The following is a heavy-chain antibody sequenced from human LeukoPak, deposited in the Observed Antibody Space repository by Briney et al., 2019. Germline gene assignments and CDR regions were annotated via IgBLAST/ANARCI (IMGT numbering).Heavy chain of an antibody. D-gene: IGHD5-12*01. CDR3: PSNVFTSISV. Sequence: GGSLRLSCAASGFTFSTSWMHWVRHTPGKGLVGGSRINTDGRITTYADSVKPPFTPSRTTAKNPLYLQMNSLTAEDTAVYYCPSNVFTSISVWGQGTLVTVSS. CDR2: INTDGRIT. CDR1: GFTFSTSW. V-gene: IGHV3-74*03. J-gene: IGHJ1*01.